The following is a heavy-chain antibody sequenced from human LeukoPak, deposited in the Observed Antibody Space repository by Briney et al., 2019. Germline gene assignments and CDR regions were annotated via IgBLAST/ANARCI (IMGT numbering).Heavy chain of an antibody. V-gene: IGHV3-7*05. J-gene: IGHJ4*02. CDR3: VRDLDF. Sequence: GGSLRLSCAASGFTFSSYWMDWVRQAPGKGLGWVANLKPDGRDKYYTDSVKGRFTLSRDNAKGSLHLQMNSLRAEDTAVYYCVRDLDFWGQGTLVTVSS. CDR1: GFTFSSYW. CDR2: LKPDGRDK.